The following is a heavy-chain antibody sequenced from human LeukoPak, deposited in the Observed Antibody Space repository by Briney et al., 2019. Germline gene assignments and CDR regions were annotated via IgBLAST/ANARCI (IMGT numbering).Heavy chain of an antibody. Sequence: PSETLSLTCTVSGYSIMSTFYWGWIRQSPGKGLEWIGNVYHSGSTYSNPSLRSRVTISVDTSKNQFSLKLSTVTAADTAVYYCARVSDDEHGGNSGAMYFECCGQGTVVTVSS. J-gene: IGHJ4*02. CDR1: GYSIMSTFY. D-gene: IGHD4-23*01. V-gene: IGHV4-38-2*02. CDR3: ARVSDDEHGGNSGAMYFEC. CDR2: VYHSGST.